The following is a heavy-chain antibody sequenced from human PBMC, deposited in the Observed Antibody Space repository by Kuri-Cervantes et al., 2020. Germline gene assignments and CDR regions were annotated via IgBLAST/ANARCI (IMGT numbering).Heavy chain of an antibody. CDR1: GFTFSSYA. CDR3: AKETTGYSYGNLDY. Sequence: GESLKISCAASGFTFSSYAMHWVRQAPGKGLEWVAVISYDGSNKYYADSVKGRFTISRDNSKNTLYLQMNSLRAEDTAVYYRAKETTGYSYGNLDYWGQGTLVTVSS. CDR2: ISYDGSNK. J-gene: IGHJ4*02. D-gene: IGHD5-18*01. V-gene: IGHV3-30-3*01.